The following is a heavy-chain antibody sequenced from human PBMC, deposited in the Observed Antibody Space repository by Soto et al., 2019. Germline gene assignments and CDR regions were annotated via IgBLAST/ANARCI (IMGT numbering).Heavy chain of an antibody. CDR2: IYYSGST. CDR1: GGSISSSSYY. D-gene: IGHD5-12*01. Sequence: PSETLSLTCTVSGGSISSSSYYWGWIRQPPGEGLEWIGSIYYSGSTYYNPSLKSRVTISVDTSKNQFSLKLSSVTAADTAVYYCARHGGAYWVATPNNWFDPWGQGTLVTVSS. CDR3: ARHGGAYWVATPNNWFDP. J-gene: IGHJ5*02. V-gene: IGHV4-39*01.